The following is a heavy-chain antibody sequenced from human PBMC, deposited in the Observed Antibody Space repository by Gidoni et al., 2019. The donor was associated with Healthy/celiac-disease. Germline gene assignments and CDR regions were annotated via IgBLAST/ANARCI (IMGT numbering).Heavy chain of an antibody. CDR1: GGSFSGYY. CDR3: ARGFLGYGSIFGVVTDY. V-gene: IGHV4-34*01. Sequence: QVQLQQWGAGLLKPSETLSLTCGVYGGSFSGYYWSLIRQPPGKGLEWIGEINHSGSTNYNPSLKSRVTISVDTSKNQFSLKVSSVTAADTAVYYCARGFLGYGSIFGVVTDYWGQGTLVTVSS. J-gene: IGHJ4*02. D-gene: IGHD3-3*01. CDR2: INHSGST.